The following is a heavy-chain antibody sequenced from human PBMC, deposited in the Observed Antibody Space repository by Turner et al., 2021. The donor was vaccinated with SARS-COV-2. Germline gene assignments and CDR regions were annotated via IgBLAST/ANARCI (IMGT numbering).Heavy chain of an antibody. V-gene: IGHV1-69*06. D-gene: IGHD2-15*01. CDR3: ARGEVGYCSGGRCYSGSY. Sequence: QVKRVQSGAEGRKPGSSVKVSGKASGGTFSSYAISWVRKAPGQGLEWMGGIIPIFGTANYAQKFQGRVTITADNSTSTAYMELSSLRSEDTAVYYCARGEVGYCSGGRCYSGSYWGQGTLVTVSS. CDR2: IIPIFGTA. CDR1: GGTFSSYA. J-gene: IGHJ4*02.